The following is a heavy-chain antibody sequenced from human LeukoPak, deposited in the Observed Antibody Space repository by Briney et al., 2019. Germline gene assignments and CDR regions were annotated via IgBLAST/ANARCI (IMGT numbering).Heavy chain of an antibody. D-gene: IGHD2-15*01. V-gene: IGHV3-23*01. CDR1: GFTFSSYA. CDR3: AIAYCSGGSCYSNSVPY. Sequence: PGGSLRLSCAASGFTFSSYAMSWVRQAPGKGLEWVSAISGSGGSTYYADSVKGRFTISRDNSKNTLYLQMHSLRAEDTAVYYCAIAYCSGGSCYSNSVPYWGQGTLVTVSS. CDR2: ISGSGGST. J-gene: IGHJ4*02.